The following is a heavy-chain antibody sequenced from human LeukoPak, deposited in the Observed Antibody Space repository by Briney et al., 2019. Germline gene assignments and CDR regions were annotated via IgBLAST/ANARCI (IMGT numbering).Heavy chain of an antibody. CDR2: ISAYNGNT. CDR3: ARDTDYYDSSGYYGY. D-gene: IGHD3-22*01. V-gene: IGHV1-18*01. J-gene: IGHJ4*02. CDR1: GYTFTSYG. Sequence: ASVKVPCKASGYTFTSYGISWVRQAPGQGLEWMGWISAYNGNTNYAQKLQGRVTMTTDTSTSTAYMELRSLRSDDTAVYYCARDTDYYDSSGYYGYWGQGTLVTVSS.